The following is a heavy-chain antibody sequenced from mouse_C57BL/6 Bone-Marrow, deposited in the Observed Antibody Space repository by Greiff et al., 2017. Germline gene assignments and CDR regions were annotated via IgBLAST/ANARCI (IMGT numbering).Heavy chain of an antibody. D-gene: IGHD1-1*01. CDR1: EYDFPSHD. Sequence: EVQLVESGGGLVQPGESLKLSCESNEYDFPSHDMSWVRQTPEKRLELVAAINSDGDSTYYPDTMDRRFIISRDNTKKTLYLQMSSLRAEDTALYYCARYGSSYAMDYWGQGTSGTVSS. V-gene: IGHV5-2*01. J-gene: IGHJ4*01. CDR3: ARYGSSYAMDY. CDR2: INSDGDST.